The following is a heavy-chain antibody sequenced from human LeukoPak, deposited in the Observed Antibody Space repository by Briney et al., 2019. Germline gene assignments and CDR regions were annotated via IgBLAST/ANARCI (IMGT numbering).Heavy chain of an antibody. D-gene: IGHD3-10*01. CDR2: ISAYNGNT. V-gene: IGHV1-18*01. CDR3: ARDMTPYYYGSGSRRAFDI. CDR1: GYTFTSYG. Sequence: ASVKVSCKASGYTFTSYGISWVRQAPGQGLEWMGWISAYNGNTNYAQKLQGRVTMTTDTSTSTAYMELRSLRSDDTAVYYCARDMTPYYYGSGSRRAFDIWGQGTMVTVSS. J-gene: IGHJ3*02.